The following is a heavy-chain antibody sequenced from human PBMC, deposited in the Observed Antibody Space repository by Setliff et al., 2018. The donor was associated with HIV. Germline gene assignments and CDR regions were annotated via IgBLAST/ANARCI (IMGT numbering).Heavy chain of an antibody. Sequence: PGGSLRLSCAASGFTFSHAWMSWVRQVPGKGLEWVGHVKSEGDGGATSYAAPVMGRFIISRDDSKSTVYLQMNSLKIEDTALYYCTTKGGDVSTLEAPGWGQGTLVTVSS. V-gene: IGHV3-15*01. CDR1: GFTFSHAW. D-gene: IGHD2-21*01. CDR2: VKSEGDGGAT. J-gene: IGHJ4*02. CDR3: TTKGGDVSTLEAPG.